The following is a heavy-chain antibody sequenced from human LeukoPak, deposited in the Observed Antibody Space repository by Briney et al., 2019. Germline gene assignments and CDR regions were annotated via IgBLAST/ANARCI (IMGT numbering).Heavy chain of an antibody. Sequence: PGGSLRLSCAASGFTFSSYGMSWVRQAPGKGLEWVSAISGSGGSTYYADSVKGRFTISRDNSKNTLYLQMNSLRAEDTAVYYCAKWGSYCSSTSCYSSFDYWGQGTLVTVSS. D-gene: IGHD2-2*02. CDR3: AKWGSYCSSTSCYSSFDY. CDR1: GFTFSSYG. J-gene: IGHJ4*02. V-gene: IGHV3-23*01. CDR2: ISGSGGST.